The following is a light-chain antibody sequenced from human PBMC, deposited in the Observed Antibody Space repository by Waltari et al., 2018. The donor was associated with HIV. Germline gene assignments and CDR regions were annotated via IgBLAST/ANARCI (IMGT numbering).Light chain of an antibody. V-gene: IGLV1-47*01. CDR2: RNN. J-gene: IGLJ3*02. CDR3: ATWDDSLSGSWV. Sequence: QSVLTQPPSASGTPGQRVTISCSGGTSNIGSYSVSCYLQVPGPTPKLLLYRNNQRPSGVADRFSGSKSGTSASLSISGLRSEDEADYYCATWDDSLSGSWVFGGGTKVTVL. CDR1: TSNIGSYS.